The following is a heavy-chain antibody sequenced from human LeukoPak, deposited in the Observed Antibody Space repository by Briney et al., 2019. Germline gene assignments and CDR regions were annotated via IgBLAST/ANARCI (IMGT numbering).Heavy chain of an antibody. CDR1: GGSISSSY. Sequence: PSETLSLTCNVSGGSISSSYWSWIRQPAGKGLEWIGRINSGGISNYNASLKSRVTMSLDTSKNQFSLSLTSVTAADTAIYYCAREGVATARALDIWGQGTMVTVSS. V-gene: IGHV4-4*07. CDR2: INSGGIS. J-gene: IGHJ3*02. CDR3: AREGVATARALDI. D-gene: IGHD5-12*01.